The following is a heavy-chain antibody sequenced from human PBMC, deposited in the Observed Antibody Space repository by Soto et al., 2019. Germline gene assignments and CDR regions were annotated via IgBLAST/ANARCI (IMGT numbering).Heavy chain of an antibody. CDR3: ATYFPRSDMTYAFDI. V-gene: IGHV1-24*01. CDR2: FDPEDGET. CDR1: GYTLTELS. J-gene: IGHJ3*02. D-gene: IGHD2-21*02. Sequence: ASVKVSCKVSGYTLTELSMHWVRQAPGKGLEWMGGFDPEDGETIYAQKFQGRVTMTEDTSTDTAYMELSSLRSEDTAVYYCATYFPRSDMTYAFDIWGQGTIVTVSS.